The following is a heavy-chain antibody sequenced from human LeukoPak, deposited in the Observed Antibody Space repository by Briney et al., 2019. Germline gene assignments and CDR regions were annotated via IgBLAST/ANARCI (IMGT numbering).Heavy chain of an antibody. CDR3: AREWELFDDAFDI. J-gene: IGHJ3*02. CDR2: ISYDGSNK. Sequence: GRSLRLSCAASGFTFSSYAMHWVRQAPGKGLEWGAVISYDGSNKYYADSVKGRFTISRDNSTNTLYLQMNSLRAEDTAVYYCAREWELFDDAFDIWGQGTMVTVSS. CDR1: GFTFSSYA. V-gene: IGHV3-30*04. D-gene: IGHD1-26*01.